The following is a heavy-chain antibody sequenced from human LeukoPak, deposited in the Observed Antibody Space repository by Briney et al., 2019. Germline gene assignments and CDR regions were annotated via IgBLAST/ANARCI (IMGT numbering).Heavy chain of an antibody. J-gene: IGHJ6*03. CDR2: ISGSGGSA. CDR3: AKSGYYDSSGYYYYYYYMDV. CDR1: GFTFGSYA. D-gene: IGHD3-22*01. Sequence: PGGSLRLSCAASGFTFGSYAMSWVRQAPGKGLEWVSAISGSGGSAYYADSVKGRFTISRDNSKNTLYLQMNSLRAEDTAVYYCAKSGYYDSSGYYYYYYYMDVWGKGTTVTVSS. V-gene: IGHV3-23*01.